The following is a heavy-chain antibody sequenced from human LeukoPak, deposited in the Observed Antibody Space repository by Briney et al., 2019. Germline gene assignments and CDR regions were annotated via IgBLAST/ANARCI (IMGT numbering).Heavy chain of an antibody. Sequence: LGASVKVSCKASGYTFTGYYMHWVRQAPGQGLEWMGWINPNSGGTNYAQKFQGRVTMTRDTSISTAYMELSRLRSDDTAVYYCARYGDTAMVTDYYYYYMDVWGKGTTVTVSS. V-gene: IGHV1-2*03. CDR2: INPNSGGT. D-gene: IGHD5-18*01. CDR3: ARYGDTAMVTDYYYYYMDV. J-gene: IGHJ6*03. CDR1: GYTFTGYY.